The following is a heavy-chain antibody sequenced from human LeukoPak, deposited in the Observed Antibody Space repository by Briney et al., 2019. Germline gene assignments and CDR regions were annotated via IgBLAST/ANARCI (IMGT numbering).Heavy chain of an antibody. CDR2: IYYSGST. D-gene: IGHD2-2*01. Sequence: SETLSLTCTVSGGSISSSGNYWGWIRQPPGKGLEWIGSIYYSGSTYYNPSLKSRVTISADTTENQFSLKLSSVTAADTAVYYCARRVYCSSTSCYGWFDSWGQGTLVTVSS. V-gene: IGHV4-39*01. CDR1: GGSISSSGNY. CDR3: ARRVYCSSTSCYGWFDS. J-gene: IGHJ5*01.